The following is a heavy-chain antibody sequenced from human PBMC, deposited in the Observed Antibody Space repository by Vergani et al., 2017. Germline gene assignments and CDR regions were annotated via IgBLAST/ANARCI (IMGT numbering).Heavy chain of an antibody. D-gene: IGHD3-10*01. V-gene: IGHV4-31*03. CDR1: GGSISSGGYY. CDR2: IYYSGST. J-gene: IGHJ6*03. Sequence: QVQLQESGPGLVKPSQTLSLPCTVPGGSISSGGYYWSWIRQHPGKGLEWIGYIYYSGSTYYNPSLKSRVTISVDTSKNQFSLKLSSVTAADTAVYYCARDRVTKVRGVILRGYMDGGGKGTTVTVSS. CDR3: ARDRVTKVRGVILRGYMDG.